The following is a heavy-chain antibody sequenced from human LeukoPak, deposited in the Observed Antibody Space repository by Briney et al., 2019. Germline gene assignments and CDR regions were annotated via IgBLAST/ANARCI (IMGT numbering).Heavy chain of an antibody. Sequence: SGGALRLSCAAPRFTLSSNFMHRGRQGPGEGVVWVSHINSDGRTTRYADSVKGRFTISRDNAKNTLYLQMNSLRAEDTAVYFCARDFSGAIDYWGQGTQVTVSS. D-gene: IGHD3-10*01. CDR1: RFTLSSNF. CDR2: INSDGRTT. CDR3: ARDFSGAIDY. V-gene: IGHV3-74*01. J-gene: IGHJ4*02.